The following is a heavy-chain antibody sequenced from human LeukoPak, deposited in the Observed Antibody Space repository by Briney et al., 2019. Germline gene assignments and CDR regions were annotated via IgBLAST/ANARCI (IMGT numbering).Heavy chain of an antibody. CDR3: ARGDILTGYDFDY. CDR1: GGTFSSYA. CDR2: IIPILGIA. D-gene: IGHD3-9*01. J-gene: IGHJ4*02. Sequence: ASVNVSCKASGGTFSSYAISWVRQAPGQGLEWMGRIIPILGIANYAQKFQGRVTITADKSTSTGYMKLSSLRSEHTAVYYCARGDILTGYDFDYWGQGTLVTVSS. V-gene: IGHV1-69*04.